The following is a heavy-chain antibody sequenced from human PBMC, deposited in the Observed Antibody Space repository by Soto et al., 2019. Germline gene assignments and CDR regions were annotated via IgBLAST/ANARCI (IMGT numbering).Heavy chain of an antibody. CDR3: AADRGYSGYEYGI. D-gene: IGHD5-12*01. J-gene: IGHJ4*02. CDR2: IVVGSGNT. V-gene: IGHV1-58*02. Sequence: VASVKVSCKASGFTFTSSAMQWVRQARGQRLEWIGWIVVGSGNTNYAQKFQERVTITRDMSTSTAYMELSSLRSEDTAVYYCAADRGYSGYEYGIWGQGTLVTVAS. CDR1: GFTFTSSA.